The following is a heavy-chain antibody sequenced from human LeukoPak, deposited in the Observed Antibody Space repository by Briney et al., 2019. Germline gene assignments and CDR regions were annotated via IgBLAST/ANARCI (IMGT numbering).Heavy chain of an antibody. CDR1: AGSISSSSYY. D-gene: IGHD2-2*01. Sequence: SQTLSLTCTVSAGSISSSSYYWGWIRQPPGEGLEWIGSIYYSGSTYYNPSLKSRVTISVDTSKNQFSLKLSSVTAADTAVYYCARDEWCSSTSCFNWFDPWGQGTLVTVSP. V-gene: IGHV4-39*02. CDR3: ARDEWCSSTSCFNWFDP. J-gene: IGHJ5*02. CDR2: IYYSGST.